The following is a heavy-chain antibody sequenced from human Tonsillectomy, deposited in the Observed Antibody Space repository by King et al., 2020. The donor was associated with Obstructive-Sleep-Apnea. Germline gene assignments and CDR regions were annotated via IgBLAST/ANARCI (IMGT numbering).Heavy chain of an antibody. CDR1: GGTFSSYA. J-gene: IGHJ4*02. CDR3: ARGVWFGELEAPYYFDY. CDR2: IIPILGIA. Sequence: QLVQSGAEVKKPGSSVKVSCKASGGTFSSYAISWVRQAPGQGLEWMGGIIPILGIANYAQKFQGRVTITADKSTSTAYMELSSLRSEDTAGYYCARGVWFGELEAPYYFDYWGQGTLVTVSS. V-gene: IGHV1-69*10. D-gene: IGHD3-10*01.